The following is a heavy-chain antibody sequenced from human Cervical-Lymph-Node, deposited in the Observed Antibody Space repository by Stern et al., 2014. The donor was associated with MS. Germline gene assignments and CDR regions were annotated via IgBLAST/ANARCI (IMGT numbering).Heavy chain of an antibody. CDR1: GYTFTSYD. CDR2: MNPNSGNT. Sequence: QVQLVQSGAEVKKPGASVKVSCKASGYTFTSYDINWGRQATGQGLEWMGWMNPNSGNTGYAQKFQGRVTMTRNTSISTAYMELSSLRSEDTAVYYCARDFPADYYYGMDVWGQGTTVTVSS. V-gene: IGHV1-8*01. CDR3: ARDFPADYYYGMDV. J-gene: IGHJ6*02.